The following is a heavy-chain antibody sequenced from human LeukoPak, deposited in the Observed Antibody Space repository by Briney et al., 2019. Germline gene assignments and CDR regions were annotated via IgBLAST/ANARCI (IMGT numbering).Heavy chain of an antibody. CDR2: INHSGST. D-gene: IGHD2-2*01. CDR3: ARRSSGAAAKGYFQH. V-gene: IGHV4-34*01. CDR1: GGSFSGYY. J-gene: IGHJ1*01. Sequence: SETLSLTCAVYGGSFSGYYWSWIRQPPGKGLEWIGEINHSGSTNYNPSLKSRVTISVDTSKNQFSLKLSPVTAADTAVYYCARRSSGAAAKGYFQHWGQGTLVTVSS.